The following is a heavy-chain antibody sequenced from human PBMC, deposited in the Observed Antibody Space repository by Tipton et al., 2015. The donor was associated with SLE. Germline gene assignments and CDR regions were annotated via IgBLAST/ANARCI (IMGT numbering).Heavy chain of an antibody. Sequence: TLSLTCTVSGSSISNYYWSWIRQPPGKGLEWIGYIYSSGSTNYNPSLKSRVTISVDTSNNQFSLKLSSVTAADTAVYYCARDYEFFDYWGQGTLVTVPS. V-gene: IGHV4-4*09. CDR3: ARDYEFFDY. CDR2: IYSSGST. J-gene: IGHJ4*02. CDR1: GSSISNYY. D-gene: IGHD3-16*01.